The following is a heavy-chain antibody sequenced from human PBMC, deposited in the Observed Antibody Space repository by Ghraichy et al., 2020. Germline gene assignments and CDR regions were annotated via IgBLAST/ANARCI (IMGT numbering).Heavy chain of an antibody. V-gene: IGHV4-39*01. CDR1: GGSITSSGYY. Sequence: SETLSLTCSVSGGSITSSGYYWDWIRQSPGKGLEWIGNTDHSGTTYFNPSLRGRATISVDTSKNQFSLNLTSLTAADTATYFCARSSSSGFYFGPWVQGTPVTVSS. CDR2: TDHSGTT. CDR3: ARSSSSGFYFGP. J-gene: IGHJ5*02. D-gene: IGHD6-13*01.